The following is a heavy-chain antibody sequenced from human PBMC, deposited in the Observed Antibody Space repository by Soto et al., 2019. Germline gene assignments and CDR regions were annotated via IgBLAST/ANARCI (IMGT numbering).Heavy chain of an antibody. CDR1: GISFSSYN. Sequence: PGGSLRISCAAFGISFSSYNLIWVRPAPGEGLEWISFINSGSSSIYHGASVQGRFTISRDNAKNSLFLQMNSLRVDDTAVYYCARAFAGTSSSDYWGQGTVVTVSS. J-gene: IGHJ4*02. D-gene: IGHD6-13*01. V-gene: IGHV3-21*01. CDR2: INSGSSSI. CDR3: ARAFAGTSSSDY.